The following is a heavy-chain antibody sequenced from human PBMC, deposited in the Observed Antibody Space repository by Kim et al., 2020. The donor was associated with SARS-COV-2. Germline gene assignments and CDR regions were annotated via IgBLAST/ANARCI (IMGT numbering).Heavy chain of an antibody. Sequence: SETLSLTCTVSGGSISSYYWSWIRQPPGKGLEWIGYIYYSGSTNYNPSLKSRVTISVDMSKNQFSLKLSSVTAADTAVYDCARYSSGRNWYIDLWGRGTLVSVSS. D-gene: IGHD6-19*01. CDR1: GGSISSYY. CDR3: ARYSSGRNWYIDL. V-gene: IGHV4-59*01. CDR2: IYYSGST. J-gene: IGHJ2*01.